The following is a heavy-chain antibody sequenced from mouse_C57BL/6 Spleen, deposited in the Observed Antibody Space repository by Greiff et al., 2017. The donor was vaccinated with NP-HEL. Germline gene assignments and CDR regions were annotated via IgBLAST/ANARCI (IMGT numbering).Heavy chain of an antibody. V-gene: IGHV1-19*01. Sequence: EVQLQQSGPVLVKPGASVKMSCKASGYTFTDYYMNWVKQSHGKSLEWIGVINPSNGGTSYNQKFKGKATLTVDKSSSTAYMELNSLTSEDSAVYYWARGIYSRGFAYWGQGTLVTVSA. D-gene: IGHD2-1*01. J-gene: IGHJ3*01. CDR2: INPSNGGT. CDR1: GYTFTDYY. CDR3: ARGIYSRGFAY.